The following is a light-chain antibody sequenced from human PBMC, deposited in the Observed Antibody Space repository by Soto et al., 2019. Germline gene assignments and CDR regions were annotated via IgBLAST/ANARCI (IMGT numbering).Light chain of an antibody. V-gene: IGLV4-69*02. Sequence: QPVLTQSPSASASLGASVKLTRTLSSGHGSYAIAWHQQQPEKGPRYLMNLDSDGTHNKGDGIPDRFSGSSSGAERYLTISSLQSEDEADYYWQTLGTGSWVFGGGTKLTVL. CDR1: SGHGSYA. CDR3: QTLGTGSWV. J-gene: IGLJ3*02. CDR2: LDSDGTH.